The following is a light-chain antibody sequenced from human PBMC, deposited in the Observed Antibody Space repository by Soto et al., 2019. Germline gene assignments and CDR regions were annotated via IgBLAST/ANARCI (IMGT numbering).Light chain of an antibody. Sequence: EIVLTQSPGTLSLSPGERATLSCRASQSVSSSWLAWYQQTPGQAPRLLIYGASSRATGIPDRFSGSGSGTDFTLTISRLEPEDFAVYYCQQYGSSPETFGKGTKVEIK. CDR2: GAS. CDR3: QQYGSSPET. J-gene: IGKJ1*01. CDR1: QSVSSSW. V-gene: IGKV3-20*01.